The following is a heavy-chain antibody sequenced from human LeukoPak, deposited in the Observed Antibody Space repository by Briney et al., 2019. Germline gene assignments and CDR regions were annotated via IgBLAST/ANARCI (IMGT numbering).Heavy chain of an antibody. CDR3: ARGNGWYYP. D-gene: IGHD6-19*01. CDR2: IFYSGSA. CDR1: GGSISNFY. J-gene: IGHJ5*02. V-gene: IGHV4-59*08. Sequence: SETLSLTCTVSGGSISNFYWSWIWQLPGKGLEWIGYIFYSGSANYNPSLKSRVTISVDTSKNQFSLRLTSVTAADTAVYYCARGNGWYYPWGQGTLVTVSS.